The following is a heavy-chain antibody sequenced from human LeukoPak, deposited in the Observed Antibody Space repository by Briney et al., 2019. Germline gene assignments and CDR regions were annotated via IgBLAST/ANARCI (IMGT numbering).Heavy chain of an antibody. CDR1: GFTFNNYA. D-gene: IGHD6-13*01. CDR3: AKDSQHLAIYYFDY. V-gene: IGHV3-30*18. CDR2: ISYDGKAY. J-gene: IGHJ4*02. Sequence: PGGSLRLSCAASGFTFNNYAMHWFRQAPGKGLELVAVISYDGKAYHYADSVKGRFTISRDNSKNTLYLQLNSLRAEDTAFYYCAKDSQHLAIYYFDYWGQGTLVTVSS.